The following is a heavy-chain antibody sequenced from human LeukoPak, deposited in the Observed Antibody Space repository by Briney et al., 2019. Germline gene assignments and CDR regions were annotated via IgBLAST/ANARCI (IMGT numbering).Heavy chain of an antibody. Sequence: GGSLRLSCAASGFTFSNAWMSWVRQAPGKGLEWVGRIKSKTDGGTTDYAAPVKGRFTISRDDSKNTLYLQMNSLRAEDTAVYYCAKEFRFGYFDYWGQGTLVTVSS. CDR3: AKEFRFGYFDY. J-gene: IGHJ4*02. CDR1: GFTFSNAW. D-gene: IGHD3-16*01. V-gene: IGHV3-15*01. CDR2: IKSKTDGGTT.